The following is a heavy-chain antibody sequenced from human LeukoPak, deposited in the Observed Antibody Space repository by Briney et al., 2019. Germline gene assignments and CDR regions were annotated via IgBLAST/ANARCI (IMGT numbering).Heavy chain of an antibody. Sequence: SVNVSCKASGGTFSSYAISWVRQAPGQGLEWMGGIIPIFGTANYAQKFQGRVTITADESTSTAYMELSSLRSEDTAVYYCARESGDRNWFDPWGQGTLVTVSS. CDR1: GGTFSSYA. CDR2: IIPIFGTA. CDR3: ARESGDRNWFDP. J-gene: IGHJ5*02. V-gene: IGHV1-69*13. D-gene: IGHD4-17*01.